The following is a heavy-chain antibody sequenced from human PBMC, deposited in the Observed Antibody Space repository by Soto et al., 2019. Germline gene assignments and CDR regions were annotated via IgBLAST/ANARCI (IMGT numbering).Heavy chain of an antibody. V-gene: IGHV1-18*01. CDR2: ISAHKGKT. CDR3: ARGRYGDY. J-gene: IGHJ4*02. D-gene: IGHD1-1*01. Sequence: QVPLVQSGAEVKKPGASVKVSGKGSGYAFTTYGITGVRQAPGQGLEWRGWISAHKGKTNYAQKLQGRVTVTRDTSTSTAYMELRSLRSDDTAVYYCARGRYGDYWGQGALVTVSS. CDR1: GYAFTTYG.